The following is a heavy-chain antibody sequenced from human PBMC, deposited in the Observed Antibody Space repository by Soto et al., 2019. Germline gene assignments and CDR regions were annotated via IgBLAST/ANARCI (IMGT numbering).Heavy chain of an antibody. V-gene: IGHV1-18*01. CDR3: AKNGQPPYYCYGMDV. J-gene: IGHJ6*02. Sequence: QGQLVQSGPEVKKPGASVKVSCKASGYTFSRYGISWVRQAPGQGLEWMRWISGYNGDTKYAQKVQGRVTMTIDTSTYTAYMELRSLTSDDTAIYYCAKNGQPPYYCYGMDVWGQGTTVTVSS. D-gene: IGHD2-8*01. CDR1: GYTFSRYG. CDR2: ISGYNGDT.